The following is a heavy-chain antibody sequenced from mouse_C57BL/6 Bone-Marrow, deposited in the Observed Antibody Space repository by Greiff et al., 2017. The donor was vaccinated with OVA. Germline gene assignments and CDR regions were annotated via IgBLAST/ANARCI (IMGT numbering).Heavy chain of an antibody. CDR3: ARNPGLYAMDY. CDR1: GFSLTSYA. V-gene: IGHV2-9-1*01. Sequence: QVQLKESGPGLVAPSQSLSITCTVSGFSLTSYAISWVRQPPGKGLEWLGVIWTGGGTNYNSALKSGMSISTDNSKSKVFLKRNSRQTDDTARYYCARNPGLYAMDYWGQGTSVTVSS. J-gene: IGHJ4*01. CDR2: IWTGGGT.